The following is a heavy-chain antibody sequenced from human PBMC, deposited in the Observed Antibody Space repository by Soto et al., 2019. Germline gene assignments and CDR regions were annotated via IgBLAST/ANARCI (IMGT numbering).Heavy chain of an antibody. V-gene: IGHV3-23*01. J-gene: IGHJ4*02. CDR1: GFTFSSYA. Sequence: GGSLRLSCAASGFTFSSYAMSWVRQAPGKGLEWVSAISGSGGSTYYADSVKGRFTISRDNSKNTLYLQMNSLRAEDTAVYYCAKASSITMIVVVKKTQTGYFDYWGQGTLVTVSS. CDR2: ISGSGGST. CDR3: AKASSITMIVVVKKTQTGYFDY. D-gene: IGHD3-22*01.